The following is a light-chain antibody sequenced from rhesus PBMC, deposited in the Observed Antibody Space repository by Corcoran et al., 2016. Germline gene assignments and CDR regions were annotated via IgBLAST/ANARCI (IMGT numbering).Light chain of an antibody. CDR3: QHGYGTPLT. V-gene: IGKV1-74*01. J-gene: IGKJ4*01. CDR1: ENVNNF. CDR2: MAS. Sequence: DIQMTQSPSSLSASVGDRVTITCRASENVNNFLHWYQQKPGKAPKLLIYMASTVQSGVPSRFSGSGAGTDFTLTISSLQPEDLATDCCQHGYGTPLTFGGGTKVELK.